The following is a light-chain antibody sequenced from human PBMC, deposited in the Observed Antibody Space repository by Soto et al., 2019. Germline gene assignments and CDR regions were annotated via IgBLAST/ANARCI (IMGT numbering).Light chain of an antibody. Sequence: QCVLAQPASVSGSPGQSIAISCTGTSSDVGGYNYVSWYQQHPGKAPKLMIYDVSNRPSGVSNRFSGSKSGNTASLTISGLQAEDEADYYRSSYTSSSPAIVFGTGTKVTVL. CDR2: DVS. CDR1: SSDVGGYNY. CDR3: SSYTSSSPAIV. J-gene: IGLJ1*01. V-gene: IGLV2-14*01.